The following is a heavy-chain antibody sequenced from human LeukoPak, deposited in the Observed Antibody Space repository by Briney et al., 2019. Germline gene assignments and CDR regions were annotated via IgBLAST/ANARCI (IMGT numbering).Heavy chain of an antibody. CDR3: ARWSLTAFPDY. J-gene: IGHJ4*02. CDR1: GCTFSSYE. CDR2: ISTSGDII. Sequence: GGSLRLSCVVSGCTFSSYEANWVRQAPGKGLEWVSFISTSGDIIYYADSVRGRFTVSRDNAKNSLYLQMNSLRAEDTAVYYCARWSLTAFPDYWGQGTLVTVSS. D-gene: IGHD1-26*01. V-gene: IGHV3-48*03.